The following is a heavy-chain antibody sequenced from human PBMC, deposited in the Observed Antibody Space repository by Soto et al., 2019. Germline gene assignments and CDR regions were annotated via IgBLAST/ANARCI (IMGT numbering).Heavy chain of an antibody. D-gene: IGHD1-26*01. CDR3: TRDGSGSRGDFDY. V-gene: IGHV3-48*03. J-gene: IGHJ4*02. CDR2: INSRGSTV. Sequence: GGSLRLSCAASGFTFSLYEMDWVRQAPGKGLEWVSYINSRGSTVYYADSVKGRFTISRDNAQKSLFLEMRDLRVEDTAVYYCTRDGSGSRGDFDYWGQGILVT. CDR1: GFTFSLYE.